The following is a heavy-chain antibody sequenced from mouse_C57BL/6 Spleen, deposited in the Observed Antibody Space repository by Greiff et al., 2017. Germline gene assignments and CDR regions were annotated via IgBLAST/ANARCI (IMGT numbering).Heavy chain of an antibody. CDR2: INPTNGGT. Sequence: EVQLQQPGPELVKPGASVKISCKASGYTFTDYYMHWVKQRPGQSLEWVGEINPTNGGTTYNQKFKGKATLTVAPSSSTAYMALRSLTSEDAAVYYGVKVAGSGDSAYWGQGTLVTVSA. CDR3: VKVAGSGDSAY. V-gene: IGHV1-26*01. J-gene: IGHJ3*01. D-gene: IGHD3-2*02. CDR1: GYTFTDYY.